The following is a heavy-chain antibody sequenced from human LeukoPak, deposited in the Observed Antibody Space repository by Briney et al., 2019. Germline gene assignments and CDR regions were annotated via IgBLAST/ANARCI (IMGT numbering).Heavy chain of an antibody. D-gene: IGHD3-22*01. J-gene: IGHJ4*02. CDR1: GGSISSSSYY. V-gene: IGHV4-39*02. CDR3: ARESSGPSTSIDY. CDR2: IYYSGST. Sequence: SETLSLTCTVSGGSISSSSYYWGWIRQPPGKGLEWIGSIYYSGSTYYNPSLKSRVTISVDTSKNQFSLKLSSVTAADTAVYYCARESSGPSTSIDYWGQGTLVTVSS.